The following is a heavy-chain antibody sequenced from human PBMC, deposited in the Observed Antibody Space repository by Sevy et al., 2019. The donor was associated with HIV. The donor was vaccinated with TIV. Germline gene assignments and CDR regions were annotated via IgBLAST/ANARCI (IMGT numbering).Heavy chain of an antibody. J-gene: IGHJ6*02. CDR1: GFTFSSYS. V-gene: IGHV3-21*01. CDR3: ARSGGTTYYYYYGMDV. Sequence: GGSLRLSCAASGFTFSSYSMNWVRQAPGKGLEWVSSISSSSSYIYYAHSVKGRFTISRDNAKNSLYLQMNSLRAEDTAVYYCARSGGTTYYYYYGMDVWGQGTTVTVSS. CDR2: ISSSSSYI. D-gene: IGHD1-7*01.